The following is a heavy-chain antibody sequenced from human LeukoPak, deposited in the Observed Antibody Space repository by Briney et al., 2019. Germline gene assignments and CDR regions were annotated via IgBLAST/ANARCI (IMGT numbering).Heavy chain of an antibody. D-gene: IGHD6-13*01. CDR2: IYPDDSDT. V-gene: IGHV5-51*01. CDR3: AIGRGGQQLGDY. J-gene: IGHJ4*02. CDR1: EYSFPNYC. Sequence: GESLKISCKHSEYSFPNYCIGWVRQMPGKGLEWMGIIYPDDSDTRFSPSFQGQVTISADRSISTAYLQWSSLKASDTAMYYCAIGRGGQQLGDYWGQGTLVTVSS.